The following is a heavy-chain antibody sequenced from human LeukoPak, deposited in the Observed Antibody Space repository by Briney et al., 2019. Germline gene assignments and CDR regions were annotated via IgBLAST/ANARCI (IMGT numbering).Heavy chain of an antibody. CDR1: GFTFSSYD. D-gene: IGHD6-19*01. CDR3: AKGRHSSGWPNDWFGP. V-gene: IGHV3-30*18. J-gene: IGHJ5*02. CDR2: ISHDGRNK. Sequence: GGSLRLSCAGSGFTFSSYDIHWVRQPPGKGLEWVATISHDGRNKYYTDSVKGRFTISRDNSKNTLFLQMNSLRAEDTAVYYCAKGRHSSGWPNDWFGPWGQGTLVTVSS.